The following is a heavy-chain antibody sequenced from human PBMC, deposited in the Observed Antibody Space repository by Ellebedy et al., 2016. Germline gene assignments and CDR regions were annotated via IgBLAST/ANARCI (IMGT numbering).Heavy chain of an antibody. Sequence: ASVKVSXXTSGYTFTHYGITWVRQAPGQGLEWMGWISGYSGNTNYAQKFEDRVTMTIDTSTSTVYMELRSLRSDDTAEYYCARPIVGATGGGDYYNYGIDVWGQGTTVIVSS. J-gene: IGHJ6*02. D-gene: IGHD1-26*01. CDR1: GYTFTHYG. CDR3: ARPIVGATGGGDYYNYGIDV. V-gene: IGHV1-18*04. CDR2: ISGYSGNT.